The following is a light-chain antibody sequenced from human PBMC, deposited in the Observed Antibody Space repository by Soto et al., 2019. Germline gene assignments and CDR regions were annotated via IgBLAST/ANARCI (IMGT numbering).Light chain of an antibody. Sequence: DIQMTQSPSSLSASVGDRVTITCQASQDISNYLNWYQQKPGKAPKLLIYDASNLETGVPSRFSGSGSGTDFTFTISSLQPEDIATYYCQQYDNFRTFGGGTKVDIK. CDR2: DAS. CDR1: QDISNY. CDR3: QQYDNFRT. V-gene: IGKV1-33*01. J-gene: IGKJ4*01.